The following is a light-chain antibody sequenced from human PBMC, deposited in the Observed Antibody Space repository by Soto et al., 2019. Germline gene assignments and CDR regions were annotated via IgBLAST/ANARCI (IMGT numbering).Light chain of an antibody. CDR2: AAS. V-gene: IGKV1-39*01. J-gene: IGKJ5*01. Sequence: EIPMTQSPSSPSPSVGDRDTTTCRASQSISSYLNWYQQKPGKAPKLLIYAASSLQSGVPSRFSGSGSGTDFTLTISRLEPEDFAVYYCQQYGSSPITFGQGTRLEIK. CDR1: QSISSY. CDR3: QQYGSSPIT.